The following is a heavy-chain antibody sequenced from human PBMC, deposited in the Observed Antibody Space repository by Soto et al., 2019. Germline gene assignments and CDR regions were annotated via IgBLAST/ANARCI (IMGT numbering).Heavy chain of an antibody. CDR3: ARPIEGGSSGYYH. CDR1: GGSITSSNYY. Sequence: TSETLSLTCTVSGGSITSSNYYWAWIRQPPGKGLEWIGSLYYSGSTYYKPSLKSRVSISVDTSKNQFSLKLSSVTAADTAVYYCARPIEGGSSGYYHWGQGTLVTVSS. D-gene: IGHD3-22*01. CDR2: LYYSGST. V-gene: IGHV4-39*01. J-gene: IGHJ5*02.